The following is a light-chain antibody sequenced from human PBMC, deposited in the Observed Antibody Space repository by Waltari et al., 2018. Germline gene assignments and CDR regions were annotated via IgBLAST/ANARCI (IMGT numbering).Light chain of an antibody. Sequence: EIVLTQSPGTLSLSPGERVTLSCRASQSISSSFLAWYRQKPGQAPSLLIHGASSRATGIPDRFSGCGSGTDFTLTISRLEPEDFAVYYCQQYGSSPPFTFGQGTKLEI. CDR1: QSISSSF. CDR2: GAS. J-gene: IGKJ2*01. V-gene: IGKV3-20*01. CDR3: QQYGSSPPFT.